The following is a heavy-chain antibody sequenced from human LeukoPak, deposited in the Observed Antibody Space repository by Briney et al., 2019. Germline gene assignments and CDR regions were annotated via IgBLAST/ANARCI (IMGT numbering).Heavy chain of an antibody. Sequence: GGSLRLSCAASGFTFNNYAMGWVRQTPGKGLEWVSGSTGNGRSTYYADSVKGRFTISRDNSKNTLYLQVNSLRAEDTAAYFCAKSATMGPTRFDWYFDLWGRGTQVIVSS. CDR3: AKSATMGPTRFDWYFDL. CDR2: STGNGRST. CDR1: GFTFNNYA. J-gene: IGHJ2*01. D-gene: IGHD1-26*01. V-gene: IGHV3-23*01.